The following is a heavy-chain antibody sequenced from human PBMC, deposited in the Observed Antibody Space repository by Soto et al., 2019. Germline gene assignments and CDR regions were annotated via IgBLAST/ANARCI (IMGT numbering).Heavy chain of an antibody. J-gene: IGHJ5*02. Sequence: QVQLVQSGAEVKKPGSSVKVSCKASGGTFSSYAISWVRQAPGQGLEWMGGIIPIFGTANYAQKFQGRVTIPAHDYPSTAYMELSSLSSEDPAVYYCAIIYGAQPPFPSWGQGTLVTVSS. D-gene: IGHD4-17*01. CDR2: IIPIFGTA. CDR3: AIIYGAQPPFPS. V-gene: IGHV1-69*12. CDR1: GGTFSSYA.